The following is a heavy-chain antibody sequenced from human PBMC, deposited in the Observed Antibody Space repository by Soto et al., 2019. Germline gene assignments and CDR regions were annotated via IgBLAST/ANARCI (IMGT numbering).Heavy chain of an antibody. Sequence: GESLKISCKASGYTFTEYWIGWVRQMPGKGLEWMGIIYPGDSDTRYSPSFQGQVTMSADKSISTAYLQWNSLKASDTAIYYCARPPYCTGGSCYFDIWGQGTLVTVSS. V-gene: IGHV5-51*01. J-gene: IGHJ4*02. CDR3: ARPPYCTGGSCYFDI. CDR1: GYTFTEYW. CDR2: IYPGDSDT. D-gene: IGHD2-15*01.